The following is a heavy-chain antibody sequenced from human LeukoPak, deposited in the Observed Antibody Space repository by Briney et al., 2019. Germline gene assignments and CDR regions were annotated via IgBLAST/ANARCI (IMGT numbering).Heavy chain of an antibody. CDR2: INHSGST. D-gene: IGHD3-16*01. J-gene: IGHJ5*02. CDR1: GGSFSGYY. CDR3: ARRSPYLGDNWFDP. Sequence: PSETLSLTCAVYGGSFSGYYWSWIRQPPGKGLEWIGEINHSGSTNYSPSLKSRVTISVDTSKNQFSLKLSSVTAADTAVYYCARRSPYLGDNWFDPWGQGTLVTVSS. V-gene: IGHV4-34*01.